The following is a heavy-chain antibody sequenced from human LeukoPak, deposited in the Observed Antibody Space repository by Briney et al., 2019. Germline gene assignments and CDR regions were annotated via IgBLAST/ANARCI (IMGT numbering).Heavy chain of an antibody. J-gene: IGHJ6*03. D-gene: IGHD4-17*01. Sequence: SVKVSCKASEGTFSSYAISWVGQAPGQGLEGMGGIFLIFGTANYAQKFQGRVTITTDESTSTADMELSSLRSEDTAVYYCARHGDFPFTRYYYYMDVWGKGTTVTVSS. V-gene: IGHV1-69*05. CDR2: IFLIFGTA. CDR1: EGTFSSYA. CDR3: ARHGDFPFTRYYYYMDV.